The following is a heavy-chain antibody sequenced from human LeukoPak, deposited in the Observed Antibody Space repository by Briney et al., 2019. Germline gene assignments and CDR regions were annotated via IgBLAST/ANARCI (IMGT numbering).Heavy chain of an antibody. Sequence: GGSLRLSCAASGFTFSSYAMHWVRQAPGKGLEWVAVISYDGSNKYYADSVKGRFTISRDNSKNTLYLQMNSLSAADTAVYFCARAVAGTDEIDSWGQGTLVTVSS. D-gene: IGHD6-19*01. CDR3: ARAVAGTDEIDS. J-gene: IGHJ4*02. CDR2: ISYDGSNK. CDR1: GFTFSSYA. V-gene: IGHV3-30*04.